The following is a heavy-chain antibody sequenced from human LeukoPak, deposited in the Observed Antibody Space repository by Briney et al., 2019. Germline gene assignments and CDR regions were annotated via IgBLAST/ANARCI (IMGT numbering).Heavy chain of an antibody. Sequence: GGSLRLSCAASGFTFSSYGMHWVRQAPGKGLEWVAAIWYDGTNKNYADSVKGRFTISRDNAKNSLYLQMNSLRAEDTAVYYCARDRSSGRFDYWGQGTLVTVSS. CDR3: ARDRSSGRFDY. V-gene: IGHV3-33*01. CDR1: GFTFSSYG. D-gene: IGHD6-25*01. J-gene: IGHJ4*02. CDR2: IWYDGTNK.